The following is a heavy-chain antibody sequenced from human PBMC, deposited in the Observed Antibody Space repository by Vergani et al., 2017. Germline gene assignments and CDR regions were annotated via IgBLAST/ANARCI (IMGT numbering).Heavy chain of an antibody. J-gene: IGHJ6*02. Sequence: QVQLQESGPGLVKPSQTLSLTCTVSGGSISSGDYYWSWIRQPPGKGLEWIGYIYYSGSTYYNPSLKSRVTISVDTSNNQFSLKLSSVTAADTAVYYCARAGGYXVVPAAKLSYYYYGMDVWGQGTTVTVSS. D-gene: IGHD2-2*01. V-gene: IGHV4-30-4*01. CDR3: ARAGGYXVVPAAKLSYYYYGMDV. CDR2: IYYSGST. CDR1: GGSISSGDYY.